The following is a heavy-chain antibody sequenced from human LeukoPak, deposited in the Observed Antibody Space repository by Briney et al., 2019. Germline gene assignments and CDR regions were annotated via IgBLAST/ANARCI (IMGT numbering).Heavy chain of an antibody. V-gene: IGHV3-23*01. D-gene: IGHD3-3*01. Sequence: RPGGSLRLSCAASGFTFSSYAMSWVRQAPGKGLEWVSAISGSGGSTYYADSVKGRFTISRDNSKNTLYLQMNSLRAEDTAVYYCAKVSTIFGVVIRPNYFDYWGQGTLVTVSS. CDR1: GFTFSSYA. CDR3: AKVSTIFGVVIRPNYFDY. CDR2: ISGSGGST. J-gene: IGHJ4*02.